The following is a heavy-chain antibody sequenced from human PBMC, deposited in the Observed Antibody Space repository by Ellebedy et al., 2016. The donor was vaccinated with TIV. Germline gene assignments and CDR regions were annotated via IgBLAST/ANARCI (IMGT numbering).Heavy chain of an antibody. D-gene: IGHD3-10*01. CDR2: IDPSDSYT. Sequence: GESLKISXKGSGYSFTSYWISWVRQMPGKGLEWMGRIDPSDSYTNYSPSFQGHVTISADKSISTAYLQWSSLKASDTAMYYCARQGDSMVRGVQTYYYYYGMDVWGQGTTVTVSS. V-gene: IGHV5-10-1*01. CDR1: GYSFTSYW. J-gene: IGHJ6*02. CDR3: ARQGDSMVRGVQTYYYYYGMDV.